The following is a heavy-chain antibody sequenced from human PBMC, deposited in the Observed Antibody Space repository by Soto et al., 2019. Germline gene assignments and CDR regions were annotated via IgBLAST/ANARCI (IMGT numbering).Heavy chain of an antibody. V-gene: IGHV3-9*01. J-gene: IGHJ4*02. D-gene: IGHD5-18*01. Sequence: GGSLRLSCAASGFTFDDYAMHWVRQAPGKGLEWVSGISWNSGSIGYADSVKGRFTISRDNAKNSLYLQMNSLRAEDTALYYCAKGDTAMVPYFDYWGQGTLVTVSS. CDR1: GFTFDDYA. CDR2: ISWNSGSI. CDR3: AKGDTAMVPYFDY.